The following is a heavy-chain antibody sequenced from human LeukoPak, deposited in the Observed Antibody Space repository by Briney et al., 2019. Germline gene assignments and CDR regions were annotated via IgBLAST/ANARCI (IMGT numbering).Heavy chain of an antibody. V-gene: IGHV3-48*03. Sequence: GGSLRLSCAASGFTFSSYEMNWVRQAPGKGLQWVSDISSSGTTIYYADSVKGRFTSSRDNAKTSLYLQMNSLSAEDTAVYYCARKYCSTTSCLFDNWGQGTLVTVSS. CDR1: GFTFSSYE. CDR3: ARKYCSTTSCLFDN. D-gene: IGHD2-2*01. CDR2: ISSSGTTI. J-gene: IGHJ4*02.